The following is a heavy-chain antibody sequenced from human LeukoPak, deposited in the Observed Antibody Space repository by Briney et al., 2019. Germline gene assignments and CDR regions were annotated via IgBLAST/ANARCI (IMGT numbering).Heavy chain of an antibody. CDR1: GFTFSSYW. CDR3: ARLYCSSTSCYYYYYYMDV. Sequence: GGSLRLSCAASGFTFSSYWMSWVRQGPGKGLEWVANMKQDGSEKYYVDSVKGRFTISRDNAKNSLYLQMNSLRAEDTAMYYCARLYCSSTSCYYYYYYMDVWGKGTTVTVSS. CDR2: MKQDGSEK. D-gene: IGHD2-2*01. V-gene: IGHV3-7*01. J-gene: IGHJ6*03.